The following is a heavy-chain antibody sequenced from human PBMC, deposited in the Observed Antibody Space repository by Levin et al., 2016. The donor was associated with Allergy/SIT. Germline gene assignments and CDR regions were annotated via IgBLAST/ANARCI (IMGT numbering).Heavy chain of an antibody. CDR2: IYYSRST. CDR3: ARGRSGSYFIE. D-gene: IGHD1-26*01. J-gene: IGHJ4*02. Sequence: SETLSLTCTVSGGSIGSGYWGWIRQPPGKGLEWIGSIYYSRSTYYNPSLKSRVIITVDTSKNQFSLNLTSVTAADTGVYYCARGRSGSYFIEWGQGTLVTVSS. CDR1: GGSIGSGY. V-gene: IGHV4-39*07.